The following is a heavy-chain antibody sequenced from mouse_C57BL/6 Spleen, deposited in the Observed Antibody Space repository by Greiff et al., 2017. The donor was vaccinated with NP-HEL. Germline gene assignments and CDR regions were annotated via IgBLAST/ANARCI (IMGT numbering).Heavy chain of an antibody. Sequence: VKLLESGAELVKPGASVKISCKASGYAFSSYWMNWVKQRPGKGLEWIGQIYPGDGDTNYNGKFKGKATLTADKSSSTAYMQLSSLTSEDSAVYFCARVGEYYFDYWGQGTTLTVSS. V-gene: IGHV1-80*01. J-gene: IGHJ2*01. CDR2: IYPGDGDT. CDR3: ARVGEYYFDY. CDR1: GYAFSSYW.